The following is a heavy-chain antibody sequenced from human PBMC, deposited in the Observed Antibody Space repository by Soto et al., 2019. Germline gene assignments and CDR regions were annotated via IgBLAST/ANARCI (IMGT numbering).Heavy chain of an antibody. Sequence: SETLSLTCAVYGGSFSAYYWSWIRQPPGKGLEWIGEISHSGDTNYNPSLKSRVTISVDTSKNQFSLKLSSMTAADTAVYYCARGSFDTGAYYHEQLDYWGQGTLVTVSS. CDR2: ISHSGDT. CDR1: GGSFSAYY. J-gene: IGHJ4*02. CDR3: ARGSFDTGAYYHEQLDY. D-gene: IGHD3-22*01. V-gene: IGHV4-34*01.